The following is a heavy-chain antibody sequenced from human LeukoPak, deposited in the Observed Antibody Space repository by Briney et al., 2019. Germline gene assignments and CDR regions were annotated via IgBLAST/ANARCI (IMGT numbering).Heavy chain of an antibody. J-gene: IGHJ6*03. D-gene: IGHD1-7*01. CDR2: ISSSSSTI. Sequence: GGSLRLSCAASGFTFSSCSMNWVRQAPGKGLEWVSYISSSSSTIYYADSVKGRFTISRDNSKNTLYLQMNSLRAEDTAVYYCAKRRGLELLYYYYMDVWGKGTTVTVSS. CDR1: GFTFSSCS. CDR3: AKRRGLELLYYYYMDV. V-gene: IGHV3-48*01.